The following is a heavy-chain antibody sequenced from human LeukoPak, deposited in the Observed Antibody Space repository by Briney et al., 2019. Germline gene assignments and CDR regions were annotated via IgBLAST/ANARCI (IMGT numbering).Heavy chain of an antibody. V-gene: IGHV4-34*01. J-gene: IGHJ4*02. CDR2: INHSGST. CDR1: GGSFSGYY. CDR3: ARGRRYFDWLLRGYDFDY. Sequence: SETLSLTCAVYGGSFSGYYWSWIRQPPGRGLVWIGEINHSGSTNYNPSLKSRVTISVDTSKNQFSLKLSSVTAADTAVYYCARGRRYFDWLLRGYDFDYWGQGTLVTVSS. D-gene: IGHD3-9*01.